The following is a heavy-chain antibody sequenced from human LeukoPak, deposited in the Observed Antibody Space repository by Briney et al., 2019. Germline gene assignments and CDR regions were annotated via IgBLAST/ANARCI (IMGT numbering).Heavy chain of an antibody. J-gene: IGHJ4*02. CDR2: ISSTGGTT. CDR3: AKDLAGGNVPDS. V-gene: IGHV3-23*01. CDR1: GITFSSYG. D-gene: IGHD2-8*02. Sequence: GGSLRLSCAASGITFSSYGMSWVRQAPGKGLEWVSSISSTGGTTYYADSVKGRFTISRDNSKNTLYLHMSNLRAEDTALYYCAKDLAGGNVPDSWGQGTLVTVYS.